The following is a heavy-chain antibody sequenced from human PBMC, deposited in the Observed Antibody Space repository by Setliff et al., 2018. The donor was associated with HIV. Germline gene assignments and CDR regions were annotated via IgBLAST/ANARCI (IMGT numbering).Heavy chain of an antibody. V-gene: IGHV4-59*12. CDR1: GGSFSGYY. CDR3: ARDAVEASIPGGWFDS. CDR2: IYIYNSGST. D-gene: IGHD2-21*01. J-gene: IGHJ5*01. Sequence: PSETLSLTCSVSGGSFSGYYWSWIRQPPGKGLEWIGYIYIYNSGSTNYNPSLTSRMTMSVDTSKNQLYLRLKSVTAADTAVYFCARDAVEASIPGGWFDSWGPGTLVTVSS.